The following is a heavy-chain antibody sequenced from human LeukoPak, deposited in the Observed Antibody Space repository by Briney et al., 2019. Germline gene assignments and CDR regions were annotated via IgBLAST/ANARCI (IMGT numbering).Heavy chain of an antibody. CDR3: ARRRWGLYYYMDV. V-gene: IGHV4-34*01. CDR1: GGSFSGYY. CDR2: INHSGST. D-gene: IGHD4-23*01. J-gene: IGHJ6*03. Sequence: PSEILSLTCAVYGGSFSGYYWSWIRQPPGKGLEWIGEINHSGSTNYNPSLKSRVTISVDTSKNQFSLKLSSVTAADTAVYYCARRRWGLYYYMDVWGKGTTVTVSS.